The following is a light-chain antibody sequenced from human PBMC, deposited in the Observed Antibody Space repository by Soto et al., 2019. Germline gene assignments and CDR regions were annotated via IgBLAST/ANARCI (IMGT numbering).Light chain of an antibody. J-gene: IGKJ5*01. CDR1: QGISSY. CDR2: AAS. Sequence: AIRMTQSPSSFSASTGDRVTITCRASQGISSYLAWYQQKPGKAPKLLIYAASTLQSGVPSRFSGSGSGTDFTLTISCLQSEDCATYYCQQYYSYPPWFGQGTRLEIK. CDR3: QQYYSYPPW. V-gene: IGKV1-8*01.